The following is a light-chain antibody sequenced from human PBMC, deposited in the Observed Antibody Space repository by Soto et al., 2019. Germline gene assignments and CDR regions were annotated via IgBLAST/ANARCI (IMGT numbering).Light chain of an antibody. J-gene: IGKJ2*01. CDR3: QQYRRYPHS. CDR2: AAS. CDR1: EDSRHY. Sequence: IQMTQSPSSVSASVGDRVTITCRASEDSRHYVAWFQQTPGRAPKSLIYAASTLLSGVPSRFSSTGSGTEFTLTITSLEPEDFATYYCQQYRRYPHSFGQGTTVEIK. V-gene: IGKV1-16*01.